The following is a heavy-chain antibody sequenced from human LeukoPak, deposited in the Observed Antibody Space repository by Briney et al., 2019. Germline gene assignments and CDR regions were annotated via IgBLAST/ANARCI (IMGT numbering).Heavy chain of an antibody. V-gene: IGHV3-7*01. J-gene: IGHJ4*02. CDR1: GFTFSSYS. CDR3: ARETPRRGETRDGYR. CDR2: IKEDGSET. D-gene: IGHD5-24*01. Sequence: GGSLRLSCAASGFTFSSYSMNWVRQAPGKGLECLANIKEDGSETYYADSVKGRFTISRDNPKNLLFLQINSLRVEDTAVYYCARETPRRGETRDGYRWGQGTLVTVSS.